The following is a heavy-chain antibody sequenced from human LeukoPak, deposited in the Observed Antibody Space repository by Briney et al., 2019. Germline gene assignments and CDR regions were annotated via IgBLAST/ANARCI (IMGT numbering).Heavy chain of an antibody. D-gene: IGHD3/OR15-3a*01. V-gene: IGHV3-53*01. CDR1: GLTVSANY. CDR3: ARGLGRTGYPGDYYDYMDV. J-gene: IGHJ6*03. CDR2: MYSGGDT. Sequence: PGGSLRLSCAASGLTVSANYMSWVRQAPGKGLEWVSVMYSGGDTYYAHSVKGRFTISRDSSKNTLYLQMNSLRVEDTAVYYCARGLGRTGYPGDYYDYMDVWGKGTTVTVSS.